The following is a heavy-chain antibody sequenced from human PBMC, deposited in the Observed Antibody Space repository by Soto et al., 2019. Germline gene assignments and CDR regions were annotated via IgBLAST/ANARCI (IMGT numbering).Heavy chain of an antibody. CDR1: GFSLSSIGEG. Sequence: QITLKESGPTLVKPTQTLTLTCTFSGFSLSSIGEGVGWIRQPPGKGLEWLAFIHWNDDERYSPSLKNRLTLNKDTSKRQVVLTMTTMDPVDTATYYCAHSLYNGRFDPWGQGTLVTVSS. J-gene: IGHJ5*02. D-gene: IGHD1-1*01. CDR2: IHWNDDE. CDR3: AHSLYNGRFDP. V-gene: IGHV2-5*01.